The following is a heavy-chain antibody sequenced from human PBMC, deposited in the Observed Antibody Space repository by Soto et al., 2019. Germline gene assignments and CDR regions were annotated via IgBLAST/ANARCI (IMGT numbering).Heavy chain of an antibody. D-gene: IGHD1-26*01. Sequence: LRLSCAASGFTFSSYAMHWVRQAPGKGLEWVAVISYDGSNKYYADSVKGRFTISRDNSKNTLYLQMNSLRAEDTAVYYCARGGSGSYYRFLDYWGQGTLVTVSS. CDR2: ISYDGSNK. CDR3: ARGGSGSYYRFLDY. CDR1: GFTFSSYA. J-gene: IGHJ4*02. V-gene: IGHV3-30-3*01.